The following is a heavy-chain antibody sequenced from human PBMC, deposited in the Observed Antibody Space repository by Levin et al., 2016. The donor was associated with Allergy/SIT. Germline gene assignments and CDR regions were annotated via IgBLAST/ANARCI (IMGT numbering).Heavy chain of an antibody. CDR1: GFTFSSYW. Sequence: GGSLRLSCAASGFTFSSYWMSWVRQAPGKGLEWVANIKQDGSEKYYVDSVKGRFTISRDNAKNSLYLQMNSLRAEDTAVYYCARDQFAYDFWSGYSSSYYYYYYGMDVWGQGTTVTVSS. CDR3: ARDQFAYDFWSGYSSSYYYYYYGMDV. V-gene: IGHV3-7*03. CDR2: IKQDGSEK. D-gene: IGHD3-3*01. J-gene: IGHJ6*02.